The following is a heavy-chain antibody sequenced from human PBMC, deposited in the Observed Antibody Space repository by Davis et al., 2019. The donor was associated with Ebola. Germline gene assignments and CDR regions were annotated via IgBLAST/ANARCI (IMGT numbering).Heavy chain of an antibody. V-gene: IGHV4-34*01. J-gene: IGHJ6*02. CDR3: TRGGGFGGYGMDV. D-gene: IGHD3-10*01. CDR1: AWSFSGYY. Sequence: MPSETLSLTCAVYAWSFSGYYWTWIPQPPGKGVEWVGEINYSGSTSYNPALKSRVTISVATSKNQFSLKLSSVTAADTAVYYCTRGGGFGGYGMDVWGQGTTVTVSS. CDR2: INYSGST.